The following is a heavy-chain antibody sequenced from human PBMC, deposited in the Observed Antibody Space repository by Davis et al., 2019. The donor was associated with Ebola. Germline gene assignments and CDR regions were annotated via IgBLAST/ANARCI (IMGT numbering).Heavy chain of an antibody. CDR1: GFTFSSYA. D-gene: IGHD5-18*01. J-gene: IGHJ4*02. CDR3: ARGTAMNY. V-gene: IGHV3-30-3*01. Sequence: GESLKIPCAAPGFTFSSYAMHWVRQAPGKGLEWVAVISYDGSNKYYADSVKGRFTISRDNSKNTLYLQMNSLRAEDTAVYYCARGTAMNYWGQGTLVTVSS. CDR2: ISYDGSNK.